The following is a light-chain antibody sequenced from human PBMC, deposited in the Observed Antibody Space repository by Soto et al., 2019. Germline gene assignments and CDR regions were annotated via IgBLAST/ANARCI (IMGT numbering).Light chain of an antibody. CDR3: SSYTSSSTLYV. CDR2: DVS. Sequence: QSALTQPASVSGSPGQSITISCTGTSSDVGGYNSVSWYQQHPGKAPKLMIFDVSNRPSGASNRFSGSKSGNTASLTISGLQAEDEADYYCSSYTSSSTLYVFGTGTKLTVL. V-gene: IGLV2-14*01. CDR1: SSDVGGYNS. J-gene: IGLJ1*01.